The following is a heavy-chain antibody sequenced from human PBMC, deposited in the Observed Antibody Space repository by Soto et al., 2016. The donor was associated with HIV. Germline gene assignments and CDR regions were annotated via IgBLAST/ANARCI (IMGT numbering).Heavy chain of an antibody. CDR3: ARHGSLVVGAFVDS. Sequence: QVQLQQWGAGLLKPSETLSLTCAVYGGSFSGNYWSWIRQPPGKGLEWIGEINHSGTTNYNPSLKSRVIISVDTSKRQIFLTLRSVTAADTAVYYCARHGSLVVGAFVDSWGQGTLVTVSS. V-gene: IGHV4-34*01. CDR2: INHSGTT. CDR1: GGSFSGNY. J-gene: IGHJ4*02. D-gene: IGHD2-15*01.